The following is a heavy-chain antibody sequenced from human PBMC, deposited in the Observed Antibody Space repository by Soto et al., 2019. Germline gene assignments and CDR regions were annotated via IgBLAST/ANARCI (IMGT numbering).Heavy chain of an antibody. CDR3: AGYIVVVPAAMGPSGDYGMDV. CDR2: IIPIFGTA. J-gene: IGHJ6*02. Sequence: ASVKVSCKASGGTFSSYAISWVRQAPGQGLEWMGGIIPIFGTANYAQKFQGRVTITADESTSTAYMELSSLRSEDTAVYYCAGYIVVVPAAMGPSGDYGMDVWGQGTTVTVSS. CDR1: GGTFSSYA. D-gene: IGHD2-2*01. V-gene: IGHV1-69*13.